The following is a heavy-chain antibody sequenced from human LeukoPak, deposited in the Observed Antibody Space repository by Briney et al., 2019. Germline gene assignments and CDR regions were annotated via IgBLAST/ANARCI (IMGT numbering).Heavy chain of an antibody. V-gene: IGHV3-33*01. CDR3: ARSMVRGYYDMDV. CDR1: GFTFNNYG. Sequence: GGSLRLSCAASGFTFNNYGMHWVRQAPGKGLEWVAVIWYDGSNKYYADSVKGRFTISRDNSKNTLYLQMNSLRAEDTAVYYCARSMVRGYYDMDVWGQGTTVTVSS. J-gene: IGHJ6*02. D-gene: IGHD3-10*01. CDR2: IWYDGSNK.